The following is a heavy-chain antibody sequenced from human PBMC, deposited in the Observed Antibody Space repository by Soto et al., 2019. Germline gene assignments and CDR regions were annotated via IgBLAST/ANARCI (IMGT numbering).Heavy chain of an antibody. Sequence: GASVKVSCKASGYTFTSYYMHWVRQAPGQGLEWMGIINPSGGSTSYAQKFQGRVTMTRDTSTSTAYMELSSLRSEDTAVYYCAGFGGVIGPFDYWGQGTLVTVSS. D-gene: IGHD3-3*01. CDR3: AGFGGVIGPFDY. V-gene: IGHV1-46*03. CDR2: INPSGGST. J-gene: IGHJ4*02. CDR1: GYTFTSYY.